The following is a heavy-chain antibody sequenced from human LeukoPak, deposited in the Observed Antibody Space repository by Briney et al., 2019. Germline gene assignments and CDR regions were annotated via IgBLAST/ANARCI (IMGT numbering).Heavy chain of an antibody. CDR2: INHSGST. J-gene: IGHJ5*02. D-gene: IGHD6-13*01. CDR1: GGSFSGYY. Sequence: SETLSLTCAVYGGSFSGYYWSWNRQPPGKGLEWIGEINHSGSTNYNPSLKSRVTISVDTSKNQFSLKLSSVTAADTAVYYCARGPGIAAAGKGWFDPWGQGTLVTVSS. V-gene: IGHV4-34*01. CDR3: ARGPGIAAAGKGWFDP.